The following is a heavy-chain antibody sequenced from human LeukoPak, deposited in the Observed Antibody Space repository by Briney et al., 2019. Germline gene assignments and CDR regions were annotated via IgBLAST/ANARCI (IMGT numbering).Heavy chain of an antibody. J-gene: IGHJ4*02. D-gene: IGHD3-10*01. CDR2: INSDGSRT. V-gene: IGHV3-74*01. Sequence: GGSLRFSCAASGFTFSSYWMHWVRQAPGRGLVWVSRINSDGSRTTYADSVKGRFTISRDNAKNSLYLQMSSLRVEDTAVYYCAKVANYYYGSESYYFFEHWGQGTPVTASS. CDR3: AKVANYYYGSESYYFFEH. CDR1: GFTFSSYW.